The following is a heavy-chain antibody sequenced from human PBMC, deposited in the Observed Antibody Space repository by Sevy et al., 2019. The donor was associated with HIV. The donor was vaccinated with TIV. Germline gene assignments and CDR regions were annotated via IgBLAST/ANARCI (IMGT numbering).Heavy chain of an antibody. J-gene: IGHJ4*02. Sequence: SETLSLTCTVSGGSISSTTHYWSWIRQPPGKGLESIGSVYYSGASHYNTSLKSRCTISVDTSKNHFSLILTSVTAADTAVYYCAKQRRGRRIDYWGQGALVTVSS. CDR3: AKQRRGRRIDY. CDR2: VYYSGAS. V-gene: IGHV4-39*01. CDR1: GGSISSTTHY.